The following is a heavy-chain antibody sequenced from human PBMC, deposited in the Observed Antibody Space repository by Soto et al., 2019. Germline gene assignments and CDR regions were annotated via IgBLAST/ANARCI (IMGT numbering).Heavy chain of an antibody. D-gene: IGHD3-10*01. Sequence: QVQLVESGGGVVQPGRSLRLSCAASGFTFSSYGMHWVRQAPCKGLEWVAVISYDGSNKYYADSVKGRFTISRDNSKNTLYLQMNSQRADDTAVDYCAKGAGGFEPYYFYYRGQGTLVTVSS. J-gene: IGHJ4*02. CDR2: ISYDGSNK. CDR1: GFTFSSYG. CDR3: AKGAGGFEPYYFYY. V-gene: IGHV3-30*18.